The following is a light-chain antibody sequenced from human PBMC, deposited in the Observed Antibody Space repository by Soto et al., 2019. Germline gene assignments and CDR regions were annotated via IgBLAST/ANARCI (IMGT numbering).Light chain of an antibody. CDR1: QDISDS. V-gene: IGKV1-33*01. CDR3: HQYTNPPLT. Sequence: DIQMTQSPSSLSASVGDRITITCQASQDISDSLNWYQQKPGRAPNLLIYDASNLETGVPSRFSGSGSGTDFTFTITGLQPEDIATYYCHQYTNPPLTFSGGTKVDIK. J-gene: IGKJ4*01. CDR2: DAS.